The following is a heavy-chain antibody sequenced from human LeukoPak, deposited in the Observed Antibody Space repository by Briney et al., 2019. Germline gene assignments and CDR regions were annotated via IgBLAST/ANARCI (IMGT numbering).Heavy chain of an antibody. J-gene: IGHJ5*02. V-gene: IGHV1-2*02. CDR2: IYPNSGGT. CDR3: ARTAFPSSPSLDP. D-gene: IGHD6-6*01. Sequence: LEWMGWIYPNSGGTNYAQNFQGRVTMTRDTSISTAYMELSRLRSDDTAIYYCARTAFPSSPSLDPWGQGTLVIVSS.